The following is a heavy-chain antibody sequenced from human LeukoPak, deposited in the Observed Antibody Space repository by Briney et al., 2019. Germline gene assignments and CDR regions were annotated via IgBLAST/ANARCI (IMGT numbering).Heavy chain of an antibody. Sequence: ASVKVSCKASGYTFTSYYMHWVRRAPGQGLEWMGIINPSGGSTSYAQKFQGRVTVTRDTSTSTVYMELSSLRSEDTAVYYCAREPRPYKSSPAGVGLPAAPRPFDYWGQGTLVTVSS. CDR2: INPSGGST. V-gene: IGHV1-46*01. CDR1: GYTFTSYY. D-gene: IGHD2-2*01. CDR3: AREPRPYKSSPAGVGLPAAPRPFDY. J-gene: IGHJ4*02.